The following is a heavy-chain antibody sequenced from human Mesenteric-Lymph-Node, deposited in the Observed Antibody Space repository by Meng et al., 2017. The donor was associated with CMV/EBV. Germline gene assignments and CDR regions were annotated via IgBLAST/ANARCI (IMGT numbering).Heavy chain of an antibody. D-gene: IGHD6-19*01. CDR2: INANSGAT. V-gene: IGHV1-2*02. CDR1: GFTFTDYY. J-gene: IGHJ4*02. Sequence: ASVKVSCKASGFTFTDYYLYWVRQAPGQGLEYMGWINANSGATGCAQKFQGRVSMTRDTSISTIYMELGGLRPDDTAVYYCARDGVSSVTDLDYWGQGTLVTV. CDR3: ARDGVSSVTDLDY.